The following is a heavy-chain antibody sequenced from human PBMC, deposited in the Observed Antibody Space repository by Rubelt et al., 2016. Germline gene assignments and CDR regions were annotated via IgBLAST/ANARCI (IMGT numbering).Heavy chain of an antibody. CDR2: IYYSGST. J-gene: IGHJ6*02. D-gene: IGHD3-3*01. V-gene: IGHV4-39*01. CDR3: ARHGSDSTYFTIFGVVTPQHYYYYGMDV. Sequence: GLEWIGSIYYSGSTYYNPSLKSRVTISVDTSKNQFSLKLSSVTAADTAVYYCARHGSDSTYFTIFGVVTPQHYYYYGMDVWGQGTTVTVSS.